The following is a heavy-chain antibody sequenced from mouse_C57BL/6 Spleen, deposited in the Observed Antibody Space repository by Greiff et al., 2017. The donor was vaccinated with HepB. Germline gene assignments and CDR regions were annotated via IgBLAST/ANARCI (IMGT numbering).Heavy chain of an antibody. CDR2: IYPGDGDT. CDR1: GYAFSSYW. CDR3: ARYYYGSSSNWYFDV. V-gene: IGHV1-80*01. Sequence: VQLQQSGAELVKPGASVKISCKASGYAFSSYWMNWVKQRPGKGLEWIGQIYPGDGDTNYNGKFKGKATLTADKSSSTAYMQRSSRTSEDSEVYFCARYYYGSSSNWYFDVWGTGTTVTVSS. J-gene: IGHJ1*03. D-gene: IGHD1-1*01.